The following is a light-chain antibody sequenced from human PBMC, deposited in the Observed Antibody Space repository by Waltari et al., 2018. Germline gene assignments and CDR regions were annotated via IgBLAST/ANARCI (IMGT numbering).Light chain of an antibody. Sequence: EIVLTQSPGTLSLSPGERATLPCRASQSVSINYLAWYQQKYGQAPRLLIYGASSRATGVPDRFTGSGSGTDFTLTISRLEPEDFAVYYCNQYGSSPFTFGPGTKVDIK. CDR1: QSVSINY. CDR3: NQYGSSPFT. V-gene: IGKV3-20*01. J-gene: IGKJ3*01. CDR2: GAS.